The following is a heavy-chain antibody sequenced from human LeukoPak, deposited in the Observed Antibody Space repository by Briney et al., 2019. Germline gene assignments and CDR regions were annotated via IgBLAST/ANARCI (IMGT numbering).Heavy chain of an antibody. D-gene: IGHD1-26*01. CDR3: AKSWGSTRPYYNYMDV. V-gene: IGHV3-23*01. J-gene: IGHJ6*03. CDR2: IGYRGGSI. CDR1: GFTVSGNY. Sequence: PGGSLRLPCAASGFTVSGNYMSWVRQAPGKGLEWVSIIGYRGGSIYYAYSVKGRFTISRDNSKNTLSLQMNGLRPEDTAVYYCAKSWGSTRPYYNYMDVWGKGTTVTVSS.